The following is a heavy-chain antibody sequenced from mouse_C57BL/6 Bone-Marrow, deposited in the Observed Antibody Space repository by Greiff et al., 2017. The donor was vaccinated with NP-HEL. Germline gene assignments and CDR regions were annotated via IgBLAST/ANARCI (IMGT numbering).Heavy chain of an antibody. CDR2: IDPENGDT. J-gene: IGHJ2*01. CDR3: IITTVVATDY. V-gene: IGHV14-4*01. CDR1: GFNIKDDY. D-gene: IGHD1-1*01. Sequence: EVQLQQSGAELVRPGASVKLSCTASGFNIKDDYMHWVKQRPEQGLEWIGWIDPENGDTEYASKFQGKATITADTSSNTAYLQLSSLTSEDTAVYYCIITTVVATDYWGQGTTLTVSS.